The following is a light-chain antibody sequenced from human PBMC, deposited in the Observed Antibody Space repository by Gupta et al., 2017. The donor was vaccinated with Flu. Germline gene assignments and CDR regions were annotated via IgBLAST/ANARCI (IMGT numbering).Light chain of an antibody. CDR3: KQYNSYPYT. CDR2: KAS. CDR1: QSISSW. V-gene: IGKV1-5*03. Sequence: DIHMTQSPPTLSASVGDRVTITCRASQSISSWLAWYQQKPGTAPKLLIYKASSLESGVPSRFSGSGSGTEFTLTISRLEPDDFATYYCKQYNSYPYTFGQGTKLEIK. J-gene: IGKJ2*01.